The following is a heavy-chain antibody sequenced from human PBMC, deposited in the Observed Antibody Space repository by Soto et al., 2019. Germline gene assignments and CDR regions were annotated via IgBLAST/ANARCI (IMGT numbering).Heavy chain of an antibody. Sequence: EVQLVESGGGLVKPGGSLRLSCAASGFTFSNAWMKWVRQPPGKGLEWVGRVKSKTDGGTTDYAAPVKGRFTISRDDSKNILYLEMNSLKTEDTAVYYCTPHDGAFGLWGQGTMVTVSS. V-gene: IGHV3-15*07. CDR3: TPHDGAFGL. CDR1: GFTFSNAW. CDR2: VKSKTDGGTT. J-gene: IGHJ3*01.